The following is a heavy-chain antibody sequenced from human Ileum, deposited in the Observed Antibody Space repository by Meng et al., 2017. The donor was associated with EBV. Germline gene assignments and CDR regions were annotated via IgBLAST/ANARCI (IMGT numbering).Heavy chain of an antibody. J-gene: IGHJ5*02. CDR1: GDRVASDKTG. V-gene: IGHV6-1*01. CDR3: ATSRIAKFDR. Sequence: QLQLQGSGPGLVQPSQSLSLYRCLSGDRVASDKTGWNWFRQSPSRGLEWLGRTYRRSRWYYDYALSVKSRINIIPDTSKNQVSLQLNSVTDEDTGIYYCATSRIAKFDRWGQGTLVTVSS. CDR2: TYRRSRWYY.